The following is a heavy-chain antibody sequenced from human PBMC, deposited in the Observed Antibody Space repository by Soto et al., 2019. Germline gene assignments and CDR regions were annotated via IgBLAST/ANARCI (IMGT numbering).Heavy chain of an antibody. Sequence: QVQLVESGGGVVQPGRSLRLSCAASGFTFSSYGMHWVRQAPGKGLEWVAVIWYDGSNKYYADSAKGRFTISRDNSKNALYLQMNSLRAEDTVVYYCARDGAAYDSSGYYPYHWYFDLWGRGTLVTVSS. CDR2: IWYDGSNK. D-gene: IGHD3-22*01. J-gene: IGHJ2*01. CDR1: GFTFSSYG. V-gene: IGHV3-33*01. CDR3: ARDGAAYDSSGYYPYHWYFDL.